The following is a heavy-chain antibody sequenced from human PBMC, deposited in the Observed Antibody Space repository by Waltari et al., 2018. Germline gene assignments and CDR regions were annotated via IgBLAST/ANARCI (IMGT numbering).Heavy chain of an antibody. CDR2: IIISSSYI. CDR3: ARDLYGMDV. J-gene: IGHJ6*02. CDR1: GFTFSSYR. V-gene: IGHV3-21*01. Sequence: EVQLVESGGGLVKPGGSLRLSCAASGFTFSSYRMNWVRQVPGKGLEWVSSIIISSSYIYYADSVKGRFTISRDNAKNSLYLQMNSLRAEDTAVYYCARDLYGMDVWGQGTTVTVSS.